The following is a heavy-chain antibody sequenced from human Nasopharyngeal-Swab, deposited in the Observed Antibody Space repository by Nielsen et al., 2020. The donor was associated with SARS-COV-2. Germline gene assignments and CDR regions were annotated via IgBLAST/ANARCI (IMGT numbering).Heavy chain of an antibody. CDR1: GFTFSSYW. Sequence: GGSLRLSCAASGFTFSSYWMSWVRQAPGKGLEWVANIKQDGSEKYYVDSVKGRFTISRDNAKNSLYLQMNSLRAEDTAVYYCSSWQLWPTFDIWGQGTMVTVSS. J-gene: IGHJ3*02. CDR2: IKQDGSEK. V-gene: IGHV3-7*01. D-gene: IGHD5-18*01. CDR3: SSWQLWPTFDI.